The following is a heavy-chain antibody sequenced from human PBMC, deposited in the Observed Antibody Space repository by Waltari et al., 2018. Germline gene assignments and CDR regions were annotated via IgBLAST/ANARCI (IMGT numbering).Heavy chain of an antibody. CDR3: ARDYGSGTYYYMDX. D-gene: IGHD3-10*01. CDR1: GSSFNSYN. Sequence: QVHLVQSGAEVTKPAASSKVSCTASGSSFNSYNINWVRQAAGQGLEWMGCMNPTSGSTGYAQKFQDRVTITRNTSIGTAYMELRSLRSEDTAVYYWARDYGSGTYYYMDXWGKRTTVTVSS. J-gene: IGHJ6*03. CDR2: MNPTSGST. V-gene: IGHV1-8*03.